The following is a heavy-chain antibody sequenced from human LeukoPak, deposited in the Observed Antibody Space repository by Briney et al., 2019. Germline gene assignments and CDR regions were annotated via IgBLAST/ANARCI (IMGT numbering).Heavy chain of an antibody. D-gene: IGHD3-3*01. Sequence: SETLSLTCAVYGGSFSGYYWSWIRQPPGKGLEWIGEINHSGSTNYNPSPKSRVTISVDTSKNQFSLKLSSVTAADTAVYYCARGYYYDFWSGYFYLDYWGQGTLVTVSS. CDR3: ARGYYYDFWSGYFYLDY. CDR2: INHSGST. V-gene: IGHV4-34*01. CDR1: GGSFSGYY. J-gene: IGHJ4*02.